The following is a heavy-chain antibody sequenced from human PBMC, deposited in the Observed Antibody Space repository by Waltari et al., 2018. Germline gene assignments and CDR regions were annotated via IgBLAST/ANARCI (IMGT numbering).Heavy chain of an antibody. D-gene: IGHD4-17*01. V-gene: IGHV6-1*01. Sequence: QVQLQQSGPGLVKPSQTLSLTCSISGARVSTKRPSWNWIRQSPSRGLEWLGRTYYRSRWYNDYAVSVKSRITISPDTSKNQFSLQLHSVTPDDTAVYYCARGYVDYILWWDHWGQGTLVTVSS. CDR1: GARVSTKRPS. CDR3: ARGYVDYILWWDH. CDR2: TYYRSRWYN. J-gene: IGHJ4*02.